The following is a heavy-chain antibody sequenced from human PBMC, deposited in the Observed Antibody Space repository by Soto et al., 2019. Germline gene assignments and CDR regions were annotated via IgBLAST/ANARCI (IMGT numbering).Heavy chain of an antibody. CDR1: GYRFTSYW. Sequence: GESLKISCRTSGYRFTSYWIAWVRQMPGKGLEWMGITFPSDSDTRYSPSFQGQVTIPADRSTSTVFLQWASLKASDTAVYFCARKDKSGYFNWFDPWGQGTLVTVSS. J-gene: IGHJ5*02. D-gene: IGHD3-22*01. CDR3: ARKDKSGYFNWFDP. V-gene: IGHV5-51*01. CDR2: TFPSDSDT.